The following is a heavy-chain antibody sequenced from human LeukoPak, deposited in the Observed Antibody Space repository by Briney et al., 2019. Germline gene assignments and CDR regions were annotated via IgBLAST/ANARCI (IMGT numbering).Heavy chain of an antibody. CDR3: ARECSIHPLFYNWFDP. Sequence: PSETLSLTCTVSGGSISSYYWSWIRQPPGKGLEWIGYIYYSGSTNYNPSLKSRVTISVDTSKNQFSLKLSSVTAADTAVYYCARECSIHPLFYNWFDPWGQGTLVTVSS. J-gene: IGHJ5*02. D-gene: IGHD2-21*01. CDR2: IYYSGST. CDR1: GGSISSYY. V-gene: IGHV4-59*01.